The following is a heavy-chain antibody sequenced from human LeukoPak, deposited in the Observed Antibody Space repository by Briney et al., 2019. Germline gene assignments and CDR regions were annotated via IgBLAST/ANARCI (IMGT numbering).Heavy chain of an antibody. CDR3: AKSPRWYCSSISCYSWFDP. D-gene: IGHD2-2*02. V-gene: IGHV3-23*01. CDR2: ISGSGGST. CDR1: GFTFSSYA. J-gene: IGHJ5*02. Sequence: GGSLRLSCAASGFTFSSYAMSWVRQAPGKGLEWVSAISGSGGSTYYADSVKGRFTISRDNSKNTLYLQMNSLRAEDTAVYYCAKSPRWYCSSISCYSWFDPWGQGTLVTVSS.